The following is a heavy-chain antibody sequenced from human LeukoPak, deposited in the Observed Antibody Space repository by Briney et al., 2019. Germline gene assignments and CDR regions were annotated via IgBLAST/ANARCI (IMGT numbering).Heavy chain of an antibody. Sequence: PSETLSLTCTVSGGSISSYYWSWIRQPAGKGPEWIGRIYTSGSTNYNPSLKSRVTMSVDTSKNQFSLKLSSVTAADTAVYYCARGISMVRGNQHFDYWGQGTLVTVSS. J-gene: IGHJ4*02. V-gene: IGHV4-4*07. CDR2: IYTSGST. D-gene: IGHD3-10*01. CDR3: ARGISMVRGNQHFDY. CDR1: GGSISSYY.